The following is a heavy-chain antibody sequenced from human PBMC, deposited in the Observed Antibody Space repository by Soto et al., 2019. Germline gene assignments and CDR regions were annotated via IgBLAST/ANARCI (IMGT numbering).Heavy chain of an antibody. CDR3: ARARMVRGIIYYYGMDV. CDR1: GGSISSDGNY. D-gene: IGHD3-10*01. V-gene: IGHV4-31*03. Sequence: SETLSLTCTVSGGSISSDGNYWSWIRQHPGKGLEWIGYIYYSGSTYYNPSLKSRVTISVDTSKNQFSLKLNYVTAADTAVYYCARARMVRGIIYYYGMDVWGQGTTVTVSS. CDR2: IYYSGST. J-gene: IGHJ6*02.